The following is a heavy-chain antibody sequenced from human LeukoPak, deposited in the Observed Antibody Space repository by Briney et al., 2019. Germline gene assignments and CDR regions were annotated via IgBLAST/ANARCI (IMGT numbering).Heavy chain of an antibody. J-gene: IGHJ4*02. CDR1: GFTFSSYG. Sequence: GRSLRLSCAASGFTFSSYGMHWVRQAPGKGLEWVAIISYDGRDKYYADSVKGRFTISRDNSKNTLYLQMNSLRAEDTAIYYCAKPDGDYGPFDFWGQGTLVTVSS. D-gene: IGHD4-17*01. CDR3: AKPDGDYGPFDF. V-gene: IGHV3-30*18. CDR2: ISYDGRDK.